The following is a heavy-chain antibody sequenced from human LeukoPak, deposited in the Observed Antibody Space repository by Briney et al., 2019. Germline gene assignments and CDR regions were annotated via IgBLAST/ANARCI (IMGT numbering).Heavy chain of an antibody. CDR3: AKGPGFLGYCSGGSCYPTDY. D-gene: IGHD2-15*01. CDR2: ISGSGGST. V-gene: IGHV3-23*01. Sequence: GGSLRLSCAASGFTFSSYAMSWVRQAPGKGLEWVSAISGSGGSTYYADSEKGRFTISRDNSKNTLYLQMNSLRAEDTAVYYCAKGPGFLGYCSGGSCYPTDYWGQGTLVTVSS. J-gene: IGHJ4*02. CDR1: GFTFSSYA.